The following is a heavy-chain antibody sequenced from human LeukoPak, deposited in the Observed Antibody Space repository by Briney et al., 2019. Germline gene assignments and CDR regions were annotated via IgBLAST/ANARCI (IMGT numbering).Heavy chain of an antibody. CDR2: MNPNSGNT. V-gene: IGHV1-8*01. D-gene: IGHD3-22*01. CDR1: GYTFTSYD. CDR3: ARGGIVFYDSSGYYYEGFDY. Sequence: GASVKVSCKASGYTFTSYDINWVRQATGQGLEWMGWMNPNSGNTGYAQKFQGRVTMTRNTSISTAYMELSSLRSEDTAVYYCARGGIVFYDSSGYYYEGFDYWGQGTLVTVSS. J-gene: IGHJ4*02.